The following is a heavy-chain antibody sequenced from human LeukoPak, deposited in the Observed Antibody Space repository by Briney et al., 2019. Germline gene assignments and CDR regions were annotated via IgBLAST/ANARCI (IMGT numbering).Heavy chain of an antibody. CDR1: AFTFSSYG. V-gene: IGHV3-30*18. CDR2: ISYDGSNK. D-gene: IGHD3-10*01. CDR3: AKERSPQYYGSGSYMGMDV. Sequence: GGSLRLSCAASAFTFSSYGMHWVRQAPGKGLEWVAVISYDGSNKYYADSVKGRFTISRDNSKNTLYLQMNSLSAEDTAVYYCAKERSPQYYGSGSYMGMDVWGKGTTVTVSS. J-gene: IGHJ6*04.